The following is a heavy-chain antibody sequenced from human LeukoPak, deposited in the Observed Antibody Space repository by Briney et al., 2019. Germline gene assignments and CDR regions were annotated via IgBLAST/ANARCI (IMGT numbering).Heavy chain of an antibody. D-gene: IGHD3-22*01. CDR3: ARTSHITMIVVPTFDY. CDR2: ISGSGDYS. J-gene: IGHJ4*02. CDR1: GFTFRYYV. Sequence: GGSLRLSCAASGFTFRYYVMSWVRQAPGKGLDWVSAISGSGDYSYYADSVKGRFTISRDNAKNSLYLQMNSLRAEDTAVYYCARTSHITMIVVPTFDYWGQGTLVTVSS. V-gene: IGHV3-21*01.